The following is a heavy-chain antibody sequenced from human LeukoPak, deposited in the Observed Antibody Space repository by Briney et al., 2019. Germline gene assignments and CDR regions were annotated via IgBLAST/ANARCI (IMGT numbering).Heavy chain of an antibody. CDR2: VSNDGSDT. Sequence: PGGSLRLSCAASGFTFSTYAMHWVRQAPGRGLEWVTFVSNDGSDTYYADSVKGRFSVSRDNSKNTLYLQMNSLRVEDTAVYYCARDGDYINYYYYGVGVWGKGTTVTVSS. V-gene: IGHV3-30*04. CDR3: ARDGDYINYYYYGVGV. J-gene: IGHJ6*04. D-gene: IGHD4-11*01. CDR1: GFTFSTYA.